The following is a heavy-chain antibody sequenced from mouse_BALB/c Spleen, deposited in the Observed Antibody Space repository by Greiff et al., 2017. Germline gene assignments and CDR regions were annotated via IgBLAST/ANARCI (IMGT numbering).Heavy chain of an antibody. CDR3: AREGGNYEGFDY. V-gene: IGHV7-3*02. CDR2: IRNKANGYTT. CDR1: GFTFTDYY. D-gene: IGHD2-1*01. Sequence: EVKLVESGGGLVQPGGSLRLSCATSGFTFTDYYMSWVRQPPGKALEWLGFIRNKANGYTTEYSASVKGRFTISRDNSQSILYLQMNTLRAEDSATYYCAREGGNYEGFDYWGQGTTLTVSS. J-gene: IGHJ2*01.